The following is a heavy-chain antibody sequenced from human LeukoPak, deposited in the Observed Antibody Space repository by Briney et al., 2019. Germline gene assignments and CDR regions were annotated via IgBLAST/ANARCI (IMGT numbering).Heavy chain of an antibody. J-gene: IGHJ6*03. D-gene: IGHD1-26*01. CDR3: ARGRGSSARLGYFYYYIDV. V-gene: IGHV7-4-1*02. CDR1: GYTFTSYG. CDR2: INTNTGNP. Sequence: ASVKVSCTASGYTFTSYGIHWVRQAPGQGLDWMGWINTNTGNPTYAQGFTGQFVFSLETSVSTSYLQITSLKAEDTAVYYCARGRGSSARLGYFYYYIDVWGEGTTVSVSS.